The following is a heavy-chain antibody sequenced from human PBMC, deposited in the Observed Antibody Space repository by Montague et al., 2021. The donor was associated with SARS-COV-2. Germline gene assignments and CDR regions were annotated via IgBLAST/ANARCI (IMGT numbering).Heavy chain of an antibody. Sequence: SETLSLTCTVSGGSIIYSGYYWGWIRQPPGKGLEWIGSISYSGSTYYNLSLKSRVTTSVDTSKNQFSLKLSSVTAADTAIYYCARWTLEVVVKAFDIWGQGTMVTVSP. J-gene: IGHJ3*02. D-gene: IGHD3-22*01. V-gene: IGHV4-39*01. CDR1: GGSIIYSGYY. CDR3: ARWTLEVVVKAFDI. CDR2: ISYSGST.